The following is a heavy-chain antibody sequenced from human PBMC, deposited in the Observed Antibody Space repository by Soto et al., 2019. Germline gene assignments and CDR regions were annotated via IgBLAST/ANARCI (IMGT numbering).Heavy chain of an antibody. Sequence: EVQLLESGGGLVQPGESLRLSCAASGFTFYAYAMSWVRQAPGKGLEWVSAISGSGDQTFYADSVKGRFTISRDNSENTRYIQMDSLRAEDTSVYYCAKSVGNVWGFFVSWGQGSLVTVSS. CDR3: AKSVGNVWGFFVS. CDR2: ISGSGDQT. CDR1: GFTFYAYA. V-gene: IGHV3-23*01. D-gene: IGHD7-27*01. J-gene: IGHJ4*02.